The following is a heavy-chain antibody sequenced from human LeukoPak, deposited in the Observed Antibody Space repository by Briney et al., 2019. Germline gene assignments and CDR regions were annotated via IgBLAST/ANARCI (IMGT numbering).Heavy chain of an antibody. CDR2: IYYSGST. V-gene: IGHV4-59*01. CDR3: AVNAGYSSLNGFDI. Sequence: SETLSLTCTVSGGSISSYYWSWIRQPPGKGLEWIGYIYYSGSTNYNPSLKSRVTISVDTSKYQFSLKLSSVTAADTAVYYCAVNAGYSSLNGFDIWGQGTMVTVSS. D-gene: IGHD6-13*01. J-gene: IGHJ3*02. CDR1: GGSISSYY.